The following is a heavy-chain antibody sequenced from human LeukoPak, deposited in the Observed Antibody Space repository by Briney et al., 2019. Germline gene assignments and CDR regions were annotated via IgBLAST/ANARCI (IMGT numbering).Heavy chain of an antibody. CDR2: SYSGDNT. CDR1: GFSVGSNY. V-gene: IGHV3-53*01. D-gene: IGHD2-15*01. CDR3: ARDTGSGYCSGGRCRGAFDI. J-gene: IGHJ3*02. Sequence: QPGGSLRLSCAASGFSVGSNYMTWVRQAPGKGLEWVSVSYSGDNTYYADSVKGRFTISRDTPKNTLYLQMNSLRAEDTAVYYCARDTGSGYCSGGRCRGAFDIWGQGTMVTVSS.